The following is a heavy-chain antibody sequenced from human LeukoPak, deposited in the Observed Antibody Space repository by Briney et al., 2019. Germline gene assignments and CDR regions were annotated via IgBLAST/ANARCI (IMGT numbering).Heavy chain of an antibody. V-gene: IGHV4-59*01. CDR1: GGSISSYY. D-gene: IGHD5-18*01. Sequence: TSETLSLTCTVSGGSISSYYWSWIRQPPGKGLEWIGYIYYSGSTNYNPSLKSRVTISVDTSKNQFSLKLSSVTAADTAVYYCARDSQLWLHWGPETLVTVSS. CDR3: ARDSQLWLH. CDR2: IYYSGST. J-gene: IGHJ4*02.